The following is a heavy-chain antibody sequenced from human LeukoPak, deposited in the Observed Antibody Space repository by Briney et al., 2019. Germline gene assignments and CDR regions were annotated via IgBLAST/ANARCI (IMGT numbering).Heavy chain of an antibody. V-gene: IGHV4-59*08. CDR3: AASPGAVADTFDY. D-gene: IGHD6-19*01. CDR2: IYYSGIT. CDR1: GGSFSGYY. Sequence: SSETLSLTCAVYGGSFSGYYWSWIRQPPGKGLEWIGDIYYSGITNYNPSLKSRVTISVDTSKNHFSLKLSSVTAADTAVYYCAASPGAVADTFDYWGQGTLVTVSS. J-gene: IGHJ4*02.